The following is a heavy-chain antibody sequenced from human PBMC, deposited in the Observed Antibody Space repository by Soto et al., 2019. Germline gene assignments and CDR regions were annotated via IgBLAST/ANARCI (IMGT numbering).Heavy chain of an antibody. Sequence: QVQLVQSGAEVKKPGSSVKVSCKASGGTFSSYAISWVRQAPGQGLEWMRGIIPIFGTADYAQTFQGRVTITADESTSTAYMELSSLRSEDTAVYYCASHTGSSPEGRYYYGMDVWGQGTTVTVSS. CDR2: IIPIFGTA. CDR3: ASHTGSSPEGRYYYGMDV. J-gene: IGHJ6*02. V-gene: IGHV1-69*12. CDR1: GGTFSSYA. D-gene: IGHD1-26*01.